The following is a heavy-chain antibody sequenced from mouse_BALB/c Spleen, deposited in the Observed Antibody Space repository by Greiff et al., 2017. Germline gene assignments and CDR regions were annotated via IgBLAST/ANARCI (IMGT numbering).Heavy chain of an antibody. CDR2: ISSGGSYT. V-gene: IGHV5-6*02. CDR3: ARRGAGSSSSWFAY. CDR1: GFTFSSYG. J-gene: IGHJ3*01. Sequence: DVMLVESGGDLVKPGGSLKLSCAASGFTFSSYGMSWVRQTPDKRLEWVATISSGGSYTYYPDSVKGRFTISRDNAKNTLYLQMSSLKSEDTAMYYCARRGAGSSSSWFAYWGQGTLVTVSA. D-gene: IGHD1-1*01.